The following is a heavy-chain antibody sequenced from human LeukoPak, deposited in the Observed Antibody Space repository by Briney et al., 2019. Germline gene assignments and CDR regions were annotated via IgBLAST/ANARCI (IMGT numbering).Heavy chain of an antibody. V-gene: IGHV3-30-3*01. CDR3: ARNYYGSGSYRAYFDY. J-gene: IGHJ4*02. CDR1: GFTFSSYA. CDR2: ISYDGSNK. D-gene: IGHD3-10*01. Sequence: GGSPRLSCAASGFTFSSYAMHWVRQAPGKGLEWVAVISYDGSNKYYADSVKGRFTISRDNSKNTLYLQMNSLRAEDTAVYYCARNYYGSGSYRAYFDYWGQGTLVTVSS.